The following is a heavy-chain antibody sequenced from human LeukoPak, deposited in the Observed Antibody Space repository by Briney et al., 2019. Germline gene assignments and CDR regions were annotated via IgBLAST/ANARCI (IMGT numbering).Heavy chain of an antibody. D-gene: IGHD1-7*01. CDR2: ISSNGGST. CDR1: GFTFSSYA. CDR3: VKEKNYYFDY. J-gene: IGHJ4*02. V-gene: IGHV3-64D*09. Sequence: PGGSLRLSCSASGFTFSSYAMRWVRQAPGKGLEYVSAISSNGGSTYYADSVKGRFTISRDNSKNTLYLQMSSLRAEDTAVYYCVKEKNYYFDYWGQGTLVTVSS.